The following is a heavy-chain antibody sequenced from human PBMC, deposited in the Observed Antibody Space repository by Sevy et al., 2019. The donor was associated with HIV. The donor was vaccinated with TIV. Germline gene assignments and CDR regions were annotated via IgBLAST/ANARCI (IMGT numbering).Heavy chain of an antibody. CDR2: FYINGNT. Sequence: GGSLRLSCAASGFTVSSNYMSWVRQAPGKGLEWVSIFYINGNTYYSDSVKGRFIISRDTSQNTVFLHMNSLRAEDTAVYYCVREACGSSATCYRPYWGKGTLVTVSS. CDR1: GFTVSSNY. CDR3: VREACGSSATCYRPY. D-gene: IGHD6-13*01. V-gene: IGHV3-66*01. J-gene: IGHJ4*02.